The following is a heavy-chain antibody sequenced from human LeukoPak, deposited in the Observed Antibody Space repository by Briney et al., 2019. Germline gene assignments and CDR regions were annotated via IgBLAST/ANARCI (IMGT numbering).Heavy chain of an antibody. D-gene: IGHD6-13*01. CDR3: ARGIAAAAVFDY. V-gene: IGHV1-69*05. J-gene: IGHJ4*02. Sequence: SVKVSCKASGDIFNSYSVSWVRQAPGQGLEWLGGIIPIFGTANYAQKFQGRVTITTDESTSTAYMELSSLRSEDTAVYYCARGIAAAAVFDYWGQGTLVTVSS. CDR1: GDIFNSYS. CDR2: IIPIFGTA.